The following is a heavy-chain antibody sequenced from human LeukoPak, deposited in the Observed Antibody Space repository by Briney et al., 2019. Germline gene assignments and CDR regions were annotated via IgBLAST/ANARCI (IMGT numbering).Heavy chain of an antibody. CDR2: INHSGST. CDR3: ARDRGVAYCGGDCYFGGFDP. Sequence: PSETLSLTCAVYGGSFSGYYWSWIRQPPGKGLEWIGEINHSGSTNYNPSLKSRVTISVDTSKNQFSLKLSSVTAADTAVYYCARDRGVAYCGGDCYFGGFDPWGQGTLVTVSS. J-gene: IGHJ5*02. V-gene: IGHV4-34*01. CDR1: GGSFSGYY. D-gene: IGHD2-21*02.